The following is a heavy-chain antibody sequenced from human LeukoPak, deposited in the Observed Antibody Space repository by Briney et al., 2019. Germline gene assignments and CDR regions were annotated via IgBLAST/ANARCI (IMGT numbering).Heavy chain of an antibody. CDR2: ISAYNGNT. D-gene: IGHD6-13*01. Sequence: ASVKVSCKASGGTFSSYAISWVRQAPGQGLEWMGWISAYNGNTNYAQKLQGRVTMTTDTSTSTAYMELRSLRSDDTAVYYCARRVNSSSWTYYYYYYMDVWGKGTTVTVSS. J-gene: IGHJ6*03. V-gene: IGHV1-18*01. CDR3: ARRVNSSSWTYYYYYYMDV. CDR1: GGTFSSYA.